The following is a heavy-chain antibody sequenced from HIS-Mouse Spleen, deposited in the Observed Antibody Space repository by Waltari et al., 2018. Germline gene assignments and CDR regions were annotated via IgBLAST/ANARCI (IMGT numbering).Heavy chain of an antibody. J-gene: IGHJ2*01. CDR3: ARFTIERYSYDYWYFDL. Sequence: QVQLVQSGAEVKKPGSSVKVSCKASGGTFSSYAISWVRQAPGQGLEWMGRIIPILGIANYAQKFQGRVTITADKSTSTAYMELSSLRSEDTAVYYCARFTIERYSYDYWYFDLWGRGTLVTVSS. CDR2: IIPILGIA. D-gene: IGHD5-18*01. V-gene: IGHV1-69*04. CDR1: GGTFSSYA.